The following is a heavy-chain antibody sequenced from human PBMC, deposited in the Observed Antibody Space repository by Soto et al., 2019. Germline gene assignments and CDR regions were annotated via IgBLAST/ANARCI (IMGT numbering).Heavy chain of an antibody. V-gene: IGHV3-30-3*01. CDR1: GFTFSSYA. CDR3: AGGPEGSYSYYCHGMDV. J-gene: IGHJ6*02. CDR2: ISYDGSNK. D-gene: IGHD6-6*01. Sequence: QVQLVESGGGVVQPGRSLRLSCAASGFTFSSYAMHWVRQAPGKGLEWVAVISYDGSNKYYADCVKGRFTSSRDNSKNTQYLQMNSLRAEDTAVYYCAGGPEGSYSYYCHGMDVWGQGTTVTVSS.